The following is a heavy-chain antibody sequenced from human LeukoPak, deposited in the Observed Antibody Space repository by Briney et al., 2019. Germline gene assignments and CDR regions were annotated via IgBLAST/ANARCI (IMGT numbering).Heavy chain of an antibody. CDR1: GGSISSGDFY. J-gene: IGHJ4*02. CDR3: ARDLVTAPGGD. CDR2: ISYSEKT. Sequence: SETLSLTCTVSGGSISSGDFYWSWIRQPPGKGLEWIGYISYSEKTYYNPPLKSRLTISVDMSKNQFFLNLYSVTAADTAVYFCARDLVTAPGGDRGLGTLVTVSS. D-gene: IGHD2-21*02. V-gene: IGHV4-30-4*01.